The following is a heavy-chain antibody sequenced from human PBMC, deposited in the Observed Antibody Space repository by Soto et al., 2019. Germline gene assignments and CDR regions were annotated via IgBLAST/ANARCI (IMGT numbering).Heavy chain of an antibody. J-gene: IGHJ4*02. V-gene: IGHV1-18*01. CDR3: ARESSSSCHEY. D-gene: IGHD6-13*01. Sequence: QVQLVQSGAEVKKPGASVKVSCKASGYTFTSYGISWVRQAPGQGLEWMGWISAYNGNTHYAQTRQGRVTMTTDTSTRTAYMELRSLRSDDTAVYSCARESSSSCHEYWGQRTRVTVSS. CDR2: ISAYNGNT. CDR1: GYTFTSYG.